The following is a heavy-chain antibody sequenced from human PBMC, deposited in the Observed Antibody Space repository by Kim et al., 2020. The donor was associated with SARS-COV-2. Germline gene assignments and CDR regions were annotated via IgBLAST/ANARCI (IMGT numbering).Heavy chain of an antibody. CDR2: IDQSGST. J-gene: IGHJ4*02. CDR1: GESFSGYQ. V-gene: IGHV4-34*01. Sequence: SETLSLTCAVYGESFSGYQWSWIRQSPGKGLEWIGEIDQSGSTNYNPSLKSRVTISADTSKNQFSLKLSSVTAADTAVYYCARGRGGITMIVVVITAAEYYFDSWGRRTPVTVSS. D-gene: IGHD3-22*01. CDR3: ARGRGGITMIVVVITAAEYYFDS.